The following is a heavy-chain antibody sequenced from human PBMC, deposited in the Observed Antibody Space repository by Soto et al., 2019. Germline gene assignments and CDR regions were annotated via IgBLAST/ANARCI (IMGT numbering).Heavy chain of an antibody. CDR2: IPSDGSAQ. D-gene: IGHD1-1*01. Sequence: QVQLVESGGGVVQPGRSLRLSCEASGFTFRDYAMHWVRQAPGKGLEWVAAIPSDGSAQHYADSVKGRFSISRDNSKNTLSLQMNSLRPEAAALYYCARAVAGQVRSAWTWLDYWGQGTLVTVSS. V-gene: IGHV3-30-3*01. CDR1: GFTFRDYA. J-gene: IGHJ4*02. CDR3: ARAVAGQVRSAWTWLDY.